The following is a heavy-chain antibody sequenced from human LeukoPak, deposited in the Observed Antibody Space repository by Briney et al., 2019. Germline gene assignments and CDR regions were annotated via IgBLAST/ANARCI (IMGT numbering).Heavy chain of an antibody. CDR3: ASGPPFLKYFEY. CDR2: IYSGDTT. V-gene: IGHV3-66*01. CDR1: GFTVSSIY. J-gene: IGHJ4*02. D-gene: IGHD3-3*01. Sequence: GGSLRLSCAASGFTVSSIYMSWVRQAPGKGLEWVSLIYSGDTTYYADSVKGRFTFSGDNSKDTLYLQMNSLRAEDTALYYCASGPPFLKYFEYWGQGTLVTVSS.